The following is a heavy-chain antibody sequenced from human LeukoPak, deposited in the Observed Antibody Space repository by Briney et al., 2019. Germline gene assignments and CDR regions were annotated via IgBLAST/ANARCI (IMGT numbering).Heavy chain of an antibody. D-gene: IGHD6-13*01. CDR1: GGSFSGYY. V-gene: IGHV4-34*01. Sequence: SETLSLTCAVYGGSFSGYYWSWIRQPPGKGLEWIGEINHSGSTNYNPSLKSRVTISVDTSKNQFALKLSSVTAADTAVYYCARRLGQQLVPGNNWFDPWGQGTLVTVSS. CDR3: ARRLGQQLVPGNNWFDP. CDR2: INHSGST. J-gene: IGHJ5*02.